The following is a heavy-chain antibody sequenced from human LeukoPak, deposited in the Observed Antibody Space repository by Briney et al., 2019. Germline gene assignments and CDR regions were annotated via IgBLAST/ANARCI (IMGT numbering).Heavy chain of an antibody. V-gene: IGHV3-33*01. D-gene: IGHD2-2*01. J-gene: IGHJ4*02. CDR3: ARDKGCSSTSCSAIDY. CDR1: GFTFSSYG. CDR2: IWYDGSNK. Sequence: PGGSLRLSCAASGFTFSSYGMHWVRQAPGKGLEWVAVIWYDGSNKYYADSVKGRFTISRDNSKNTLYLQMNSLRAEDTAVYCCARDKGCSSTSCSAIDYWGQGTLVTVSS.